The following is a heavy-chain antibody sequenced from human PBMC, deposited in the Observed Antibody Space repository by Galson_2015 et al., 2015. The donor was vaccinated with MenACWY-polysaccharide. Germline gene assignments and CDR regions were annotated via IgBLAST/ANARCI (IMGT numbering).Heavy chain of an antibody. V-gene: IGHV3-23*01. J-gene: IGHJ5*02. CDR3: AKDSTDFWSVAGRFDH. CDR2: IRSSGANT. Sequence: LRLSCAASGFTFTSYAMSWVRQAPGKGLEWVSAIRSSGANTYYADSVKGRFTISRDNSKNTLYLQMNSLRVEDTAVYYCAKDSTDFWSVAGRFDHWGQGTLVTVSS. D-gene: IGHD3-3*01. CDR1: GFTFTSYA.